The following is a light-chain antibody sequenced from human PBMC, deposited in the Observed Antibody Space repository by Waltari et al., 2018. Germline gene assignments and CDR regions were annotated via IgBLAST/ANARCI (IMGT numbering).Light chain of an antibody. V-gene: IGKV3-11*01. CDR2: DAS. CDR3: QQRTHSLT. Sequence: ENLLTQSPGTLSLSPGERATLSCRASQSVSSNLAWYQQKPGQVPRILIYDASNRATGIPARFSGSGSGTDFILTISSLEPEDFAVYYCQQRTHSLTFGGGTKVEIK. CDR1: QSVSSN. J-gene: IGKJ4*01.